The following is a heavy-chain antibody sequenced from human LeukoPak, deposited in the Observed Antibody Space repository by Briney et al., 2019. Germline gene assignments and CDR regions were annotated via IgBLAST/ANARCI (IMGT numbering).Heavy chain of an antibody. V-gene: IGHV4-59*01. J-gene: IGHJ4*02. CDR1: GGSISSYY. CDR3: ARGMTTVTPAFDY. CDR2: IYYSGST. D-gene: IGHD4-11*01. Sequence: SETLSLTCTVSGGSISSYYWSWIRQPPGKGLEWIGYIYYSGSTNYNPSLKSRVTISVDTSKNQFSLKLSSVTAADAAVYYCARGMTTVTPAFDYWGQGTLVTVSS.